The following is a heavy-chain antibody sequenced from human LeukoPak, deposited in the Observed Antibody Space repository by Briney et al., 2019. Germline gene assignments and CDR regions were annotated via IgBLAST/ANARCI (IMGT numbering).Heavy chain of an antibody. CDR2: ISRSSSYI. V-gene: IGHV3-21*01. D-gene: IGHD2-2*01. Sequence: GGSLRLSCAASGFTFSSYSMNWVRQAPGKGLEWVSSISRSSSYIYYADSVKGRFTISRDNAKNSLYLQMNSLRAEDTAVYYCARDEGYCSSTSCYVDAFVIWGQGTMVTVSS. J-gene: IGHJ3*02. CDR1: GFTFSSYS. CDR3: ARDEGYCSSTSCYVDAFVI.